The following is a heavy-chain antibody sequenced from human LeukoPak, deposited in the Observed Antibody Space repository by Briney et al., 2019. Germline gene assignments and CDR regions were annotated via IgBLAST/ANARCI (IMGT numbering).Heavy chain of an antibody. CDR2: IIPILGIA. Sequence: ASVKVSCKASGYTFTGYHMHWVRQAPGQGLEWMGRIIPILGIANYAQKFQGRVTITADKSTSTAYMELSSLRSEDTAVYYCARHEHDYGDYVGWFDPWGQGTLVTVSS. CDR1: GYTFTGYH. J-gene: IGHJ5*02. D-gene: IGHD4-17*01. V-gene: IGHV1-69*02. CDR3: ARHEHDYGDYVGWFDP.